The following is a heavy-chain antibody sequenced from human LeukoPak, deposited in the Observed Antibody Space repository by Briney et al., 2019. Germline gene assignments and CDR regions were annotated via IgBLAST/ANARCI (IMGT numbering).Heavy chain of an antibody. V-gene: IGHV1-2*02. Sequence: ASVKVSCKASGYTFTGYYMHWVRQAPGQGLEWMGWINPNSGGTNYAQKFLGRVTMTRDTSISTAYMELSRLRSDDTAVYYCARGPHWDPHFDYWGQGALVTVSS. J-gene: IGHJ4*02. CDR2: INPNSGGT. CDR1: GYTFTGYY. D-gene: IGHD7-27*01. CDR3: ARGPHWDPHFDY.